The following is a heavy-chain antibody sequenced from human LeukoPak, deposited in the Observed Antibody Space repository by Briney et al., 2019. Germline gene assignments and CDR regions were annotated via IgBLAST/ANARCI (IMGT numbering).Heavy chain of an antibody. Sequence: GGSLRLSCAASGFTVSSNYMSWVRQAPGKGLEWVSVIYSGGSTYYADSVKGRFTISRDNSKNTLYLQINSLRAEDTAVYYCARGLCSGGKCYPDYWGQGTLVTVSS. CDR3: ARGLCSGGKCYPDY. V-gene: IGHV3-66*01. D-gene: IGHD2-15*01. CDR1: GFTVSSNY. J-gene: IGHJ4*02. CDR2: IYSGGST.